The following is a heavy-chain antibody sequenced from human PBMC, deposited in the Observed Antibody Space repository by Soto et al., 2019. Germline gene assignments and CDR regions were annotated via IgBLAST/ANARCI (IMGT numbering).Heavy chain of an antibody. CDR3: ATPHYYYDSSGYYEGSRYGMDV. V-gene: IGHV1-24*01. CDR2: FDPEDGET. CDR1: GYTLTELS. Sequence: QVQLVQSGAEVKKPGASVKVSCKVSGYTLTELSMHWVRQAPGKGLEWMGGFDPEDGETIYAQKFQGRVTMTEDTSTDTAYMELSSLRSEDTAVYYCATPHYYYDSSGYYEGSRYGMDVWGQGTTVTVSS. J-gene: IGHJ6*02. D-gene: IGHD3-22*01.